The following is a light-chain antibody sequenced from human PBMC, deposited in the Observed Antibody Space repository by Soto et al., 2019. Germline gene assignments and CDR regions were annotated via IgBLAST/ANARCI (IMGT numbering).Light chain of an antibody. CDR1: RTINGW. J-gene: IGKJ2*01. CDR3: LQYNAYPHT. V-gene: IGKV1-5*03. CDR2: KAS. Sequence: DIQMTQSPSTLSASVGDRVTITCRASRTINGWLAWYQQKPGKAPNVLIYKASNLEGGVPSRFSGSGSGTXXXXXXXXXXXXXFAAYYCLQYNAYPHTFGQGTKLEIK.